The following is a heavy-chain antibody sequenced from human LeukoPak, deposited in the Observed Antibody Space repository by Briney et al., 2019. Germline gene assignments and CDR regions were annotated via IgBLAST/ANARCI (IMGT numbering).Heavy chain of an antibody. CDR1: GFTFSNYW. Sequence: GGSLRLSCAVSGFTFSNYWIHWVRQAPGKGLVWVSRINGDGSITMYADSVKGRFTISRDNAKNTPYLQMNSLRAEDTAIYYCARSPYCSSTSCYREFDYWGQGALVTVSS. V-gene: IGHV3-74*03. D-gene: IGHD2-2*01. J-gene: IGHJ4*02. CDR3: ARSPYCSSTSCYREFDY. CDR2: INGDGSIT.